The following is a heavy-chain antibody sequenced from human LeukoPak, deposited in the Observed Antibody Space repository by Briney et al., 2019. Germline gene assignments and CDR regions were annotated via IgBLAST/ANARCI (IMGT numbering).Heavy chain of an antibody. CDR3: ARDPPRFDY. J-gene: IGHJ4*02. CDR1: GYSFSGHG. V-gene: IGHV1-18*01. Sequence: ASVKVSCKASGYSFSGHGITWVRQAPGQGLEWMGWISAYNGNTNYAQKLQGRVTMTTDTSTSTAYMELRSLRSDDTAVYYCARDPPRFDYWGQGTLVTVSS. CDR2: ISAYNGNT.